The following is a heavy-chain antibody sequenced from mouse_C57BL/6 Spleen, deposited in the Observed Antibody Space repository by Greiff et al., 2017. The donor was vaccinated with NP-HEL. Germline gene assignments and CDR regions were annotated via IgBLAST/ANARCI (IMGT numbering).Heavy chain of an antibody. J-gene: IGHJ4*01. D-gene: IGHD3-2*02. Sequence: QVQLQQSGPELVKPGASVKISCKASGYAFSSSWMNWVKQRPGKGLEWIGRIYPGDGDTNYNGKFKGKATLTADKSSSTAYMQLSSLTSEDSAVYFCARSNSSGYYAMDYRGQGTSVTVSS. V-gene: IGHV1-82*01. CDR1: GYAFSSSW. CDR3: ARSNSSGYYAMDY. CDR2: IYPGDGDT.